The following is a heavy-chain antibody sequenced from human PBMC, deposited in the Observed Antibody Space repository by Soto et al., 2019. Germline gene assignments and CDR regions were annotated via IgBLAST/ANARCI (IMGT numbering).Heavy chain of an antibody. Sequence: QVQLVDSGGGVVQPGRSLRLSCTASGFMFSTYGMHWVRQAPGKGLEWVALVSLDGTNKYYADSVKGRFTISRDNSKNTLYLQMDSLRAEDTAVYYCAKDKSHCWGGAWKDYFDHWGQGTLVTVSS. CDR1: GFMFSTYG. V-gene: IGHV3-30*18. D-gene: IGHD2-21*02. CDR2: VSLDGTNK. CDR3: AKDKSHCWGGAWKDYFDH. J-gene: IGHJ4*02.